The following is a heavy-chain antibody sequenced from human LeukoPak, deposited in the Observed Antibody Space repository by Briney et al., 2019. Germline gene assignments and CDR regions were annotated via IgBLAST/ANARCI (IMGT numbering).Heavy chain of an antibody. D-gene: IGHD6-13*01. Sequence: SETLSLTCTVSGGSISRYYWSWIRQPPGKGLEWIGYIYYSGSTNYNPSLKSRVTIAVDTSKNQFSLKLSSVTAADTAVYYCAREDSTPGTGGVFDYWGQGTLVTVSS. CDR3: AREDSTPGTGGVFDY. CDR2: IYYSGST. V-gene: IGHV4-59*01. CDR1: GGSISRYY. J-gene: IGHJ4*02.